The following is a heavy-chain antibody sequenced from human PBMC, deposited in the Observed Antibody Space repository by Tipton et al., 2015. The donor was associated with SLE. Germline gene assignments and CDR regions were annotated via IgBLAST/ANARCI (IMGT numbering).Heavy chain of an antibody. CDR2: IYDSVYT. CDR3: ARDLIGESYSVADAFDI. D-gene: IGHD2-21*01. J-gene: IGHJ3*02. V-gene: IGHV4-59*01. CDR1: GGSISTYY. Sequence: TLSLTCTVSGGSISTYYWNWIRQPPGKGLEWIGYIYDSVYTNYNPSLKSRVTISVDTSKNQFSLKVSSVTAADTAVYYCARDLIGESYSVADAFDIWGQGTMVTVSS.